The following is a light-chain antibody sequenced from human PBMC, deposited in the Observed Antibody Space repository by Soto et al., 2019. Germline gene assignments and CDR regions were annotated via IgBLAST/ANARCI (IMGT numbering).Light chain of an antibody. CDR3: SSYTTSSTLV. CDR2: DVS. Sequence: QSALTQPASVSGSPGQSITISCTGTSSDVGAYNYVSWYHQHPGEAPKLIIYDVSDRPSGVSTRFSGAKSGNTASLTISGLQAEDEADYYCSSYTTSSTLVFGGGTKLTVL. V-gene: IGLV2-14*01. J-gene: IGLJ2*01. CDR1: SSDVGAYNY.